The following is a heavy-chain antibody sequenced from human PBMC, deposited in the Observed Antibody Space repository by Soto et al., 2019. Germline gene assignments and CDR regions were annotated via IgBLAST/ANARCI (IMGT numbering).Heavy chain of an antibody. J-gene: IGHJ4*02. V-gene: IGHV3-66*01. CDR3: ARDGTYNWV. Sequence: EVQLVASGGGMVQPVGSLRLSCAASGFTVSNDHMRWVRQAPGKGLEWVSLIYSGGATYYADSVKGRFTISRDNSKNTLYLQMNSLRAEDTAVYYCARDGTYNWVGGQGILVTVSS. CDR2: IYSGGAT. D-gene: IGHD1-1*01. CDR1: GFTVSNDH.